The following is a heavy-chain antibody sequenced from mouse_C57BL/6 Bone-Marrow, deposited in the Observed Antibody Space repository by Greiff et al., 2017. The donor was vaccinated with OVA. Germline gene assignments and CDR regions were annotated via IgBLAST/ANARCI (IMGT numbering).Heavy chain of an antibody. J-gene: IGHJ3*01. V-gene: IGHV5-6*01. CDR3: ADEDYDYDVGFAY. Sequence: EVQLVESGGDLVKPGGSLKLSCAASGFTFSSYGMSWVRQTPDKRLEWVATISSGGSYTYYPDSVKGRFTISRDNAKNTLYLQMSSLKSEDTAMYYCADEDYDYDVGFAYWGQGTLVTVSA. CDR2: ISSGGSYT. CDR1: GFTFSSYG. D-gene: IGHD2-4*01.